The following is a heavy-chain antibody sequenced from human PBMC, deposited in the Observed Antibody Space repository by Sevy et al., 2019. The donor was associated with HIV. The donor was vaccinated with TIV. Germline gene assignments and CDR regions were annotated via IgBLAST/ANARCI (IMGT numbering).Heavy chain of an antibody. J-gene: IGHJ3*02. V-gene: IGHV3-11*04. Sequence: GGSLRLSCVASGFTFSDYYMSWIRQAPGKGLEWVSYISSSGSTIYYADSVKGRFTISRDNAKNSLYLQMNSLRAEDTAVYYCARDFDEYDSSGYYWAAFDIWGQGTMVTVSS. D-gene: IGHD3-22*01. CDR2: ISSSGSTI. CDR3: ARDFDEYDSSGYYWAAFDI. CDR1: GFTFSDYY.